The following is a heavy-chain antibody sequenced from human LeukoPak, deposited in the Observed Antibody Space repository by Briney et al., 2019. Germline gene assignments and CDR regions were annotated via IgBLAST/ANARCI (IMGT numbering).Heavy chain of an antibody. Sequence: SETLSLTCTVSGGSISSSTYYWGWIRQPPGKGLEWIGEINHSGSTNYDPSLKSRVTISVDTSKNQFSLKLSSVTAADTAVYYCATRGRLLLFDYWGQGTLVTVSS. CDR3: ATRGRLLLFDY. D-gene: IGHD3-22*01. CDR1: GGSISSSTYY. J-gene: IGHJ4*02. V-gene: IGHV4-39*07. CDR2: INHSGST.